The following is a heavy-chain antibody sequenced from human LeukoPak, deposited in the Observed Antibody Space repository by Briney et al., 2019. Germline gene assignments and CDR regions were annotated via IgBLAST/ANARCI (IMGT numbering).Heavy chain of an antibody. CDR2: IKQDGSEK. Sequence: PGGSLRLSCAASGFTFNSYVMNWVRQAPGKGLEWVANIKQDGSEKYYVDSVKGRFTISRDNAKNSLYLQMNSLRAEDTAVYYCGRSMDVWGQGTTVTVSS. J-gene: IGHJ6*02. CDR3: GRSMDV. V-gene: IGHV3-7*03. CDR1: GFTFNSYV.